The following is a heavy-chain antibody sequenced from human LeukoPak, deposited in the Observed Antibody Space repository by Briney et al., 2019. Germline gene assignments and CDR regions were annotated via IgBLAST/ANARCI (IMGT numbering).Heavy chain of an antibody. CDR1: GFTFSSYA. CDR3: AKDREYNWISFDY. J-gene: IGHJ4*02. V-gene: IGHV3-23*01. D-gene: IGHD1-20*01. CDR2: ISGSGGST. Sequence: GGSLRLSCAASGFTFSSYAMSWVRQAPGKGLEWVSGISGSGGSTYYADSVKGRFTISRDNSKNTLYLQMNSLRAEDTAVYYCAKDREYNWISFDYWGQGTLVTVSS.